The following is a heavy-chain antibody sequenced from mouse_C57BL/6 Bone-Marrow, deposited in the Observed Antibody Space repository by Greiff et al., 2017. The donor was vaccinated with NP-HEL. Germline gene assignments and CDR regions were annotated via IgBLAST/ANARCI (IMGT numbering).Heavy chain of an antibody. Sequence: EVQLQQSGPVLVKPGASVKMSCKASGYTFTDYYMNWVKQSHGKSLEWIGVINPYNGGTSYNQKFKGKATLTVDKSSSTAYMELNSLTSEDSAVYYCARNWVRITTVGDYWGQGTTLTVSS. D-gene: IGHD1-1*01. J-gene: IGHJ2*01. V-gene: IGHV1-19*01. CDR3: ARNWVRITTVGDY. CDR1: GYTFTDYY. CDR2: INPYNGGT.